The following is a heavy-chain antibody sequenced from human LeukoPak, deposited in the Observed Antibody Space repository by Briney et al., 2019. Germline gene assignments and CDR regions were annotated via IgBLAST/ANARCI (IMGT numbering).Heavy chain of an antibody. CDR1: GGSISSYY. CDR2: IYYSGST. V-gene: IGHV4-59*08. J-gene: IGHJ6*02. D-gene: IGHD3-10*01. Sequence: SETLSLTCTVSGGSISSYYWSWIRQPPGEGLEWIGYIYYSGSTNYNPSLKSRVTISVDTSKNQFSLKLSSVTAADTAVYYCARHGAGGYGMDVWGQGTTVTVSS. CDR3: ARHGAGGYGMDV.